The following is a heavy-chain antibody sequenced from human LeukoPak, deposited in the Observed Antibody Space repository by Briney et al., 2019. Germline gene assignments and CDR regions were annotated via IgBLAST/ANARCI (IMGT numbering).Heavy chain of an antibody. D-gene: IGHD6-25*01. CDR1: GASLARDMYH. CDR3: ARHASPRGYVYYFDY. V-gene: IGHV4-39*01. CDR2: IYYDGST. J-gene: IGHJ4*02. Sequence: PSETLSLTCTVSGASLARDMYHWGWVRQSPGKGLEWLGTIYYDGSTFYSPSFKSRVTISINASKKQLSLNLASVTAADTAVYYCARHASPRGYVYYFDYWGQGTLVTVSS.